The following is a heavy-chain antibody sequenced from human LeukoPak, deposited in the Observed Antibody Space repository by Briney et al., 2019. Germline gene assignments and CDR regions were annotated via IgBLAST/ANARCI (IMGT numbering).Heavy chain of an antibody. V-gene: IGHV4-59*12. D-gene: IGHD5-18*01. CDR1: GGSISSYY. J-gene: IGHJ6*03. Sequence: SETLSLTCTVSGGSISSYYWSWIRQPPGKGLEWIGYIYYSGSTNYNPSLKSRVTISVDTSKNQFSLKLSSVTAADTAVYYCARGRGGYSYGSNYYYYMDVWGKGTTVTVSS. CDR3: ARGRGGYSYGSNYYYYMDV. CDR2: IYYSGST.